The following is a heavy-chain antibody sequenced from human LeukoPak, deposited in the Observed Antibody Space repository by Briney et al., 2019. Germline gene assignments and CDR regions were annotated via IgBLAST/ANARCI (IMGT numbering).Heavy chain of an antibody. CDR3: ARDSGGYYDILTGTYFDY. V-gene: IGHV4-4*07. D-gene: IGHD3-9*01. J-gene: IGHJ4*02. CDR1: SGSITSYY. Sequence: SETLSLTCSVSSGSITSYYWSWIRQPAGKGLEWIGRIYTSGSTNYNPSLKSRVTMSVDTSKNQFSLKLSSVTAADTAVYYCARDSGGYYDILTGTYFDYWGQGTLVTVSS. CDR2: IYTSGST.